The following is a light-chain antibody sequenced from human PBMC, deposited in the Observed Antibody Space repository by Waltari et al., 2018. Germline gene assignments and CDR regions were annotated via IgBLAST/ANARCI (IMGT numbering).Light chain of an antibody. CDR2: AAF. V-gene: IGKV1-9*01. CDR3: QQFNTYPLT. CDR1: QGISSY. Sequence: DIQLTQSPSSLSASVGDRVTITCRASQGISSYLAWYQQKPGKAPNLLIYAAFTLQSGVPSRFSGSGSGTDFTLTISSLQPEDFATYYCQQFNTYPLTFGQGTRLEIK. J-gene: IGKJ5*01.